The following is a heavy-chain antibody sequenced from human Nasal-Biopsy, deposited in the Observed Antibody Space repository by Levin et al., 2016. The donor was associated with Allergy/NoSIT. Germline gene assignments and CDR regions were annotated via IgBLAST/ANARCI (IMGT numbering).Heavy chain of an antibody. CDR3: VRQSTDSFYMDV. J-gene: IGHJ6*03. V-gene: IGHV3-30*04. CDR2: ISSDPSIA. CDR1: GFTFRNYF. Sequence: GGSLRLSCRASGFTFRNYFIHWVRQAPGKELDWVALISSDPSIAYYADSVKGRFTISRDDSRYLLSLEMSSLRPEDTAVYYCVRQSTDSFYMDVWGKGTTVTVSS.